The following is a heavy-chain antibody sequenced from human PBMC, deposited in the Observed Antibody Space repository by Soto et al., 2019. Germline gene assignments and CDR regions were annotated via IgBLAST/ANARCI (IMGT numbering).Heavy chain of an antibody. Sequence: QLQLQESGPGLVKPSETLSLTCTVSGGSISSSSYYWGWIRQPPGKGLEWIGSIYYSGSTYYNPSLKSRVTISVDTSHNQFSLKLRSVTAADTAVYYCARGITGTTYYFDYWGQGTLVTVSS. D-gene: IGHD1-20*01. CDR2: IYYSGST. CDR3: ARGITGTTYYFDY. V-gene: IGHV4-39*01. J-gene: IGHJ4*02. CDR1: GGSISSSSYY.